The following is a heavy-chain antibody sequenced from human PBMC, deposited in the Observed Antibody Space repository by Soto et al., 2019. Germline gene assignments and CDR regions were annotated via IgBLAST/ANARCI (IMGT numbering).Heavy chain of an antibody. CDR1: GGSMSRGGYS. J-gene: IGHJ4*02. CDR2: IYYSGST. D-gene: IGHD3-22*01. CDR3: ARTPYYYDSSGPRFDY. Sequence: SETLSLTCTVSGGSMSRGGYSWSWIRQHPGKGLEWIGYIYYSGSTYYNPSLNRRVTISVDTSKNQFSLKLSCVATADTAVYYCARTPYYYDSSGPRFDYWGQGTGVAVSS. V-gene: IGHV4-31*03.